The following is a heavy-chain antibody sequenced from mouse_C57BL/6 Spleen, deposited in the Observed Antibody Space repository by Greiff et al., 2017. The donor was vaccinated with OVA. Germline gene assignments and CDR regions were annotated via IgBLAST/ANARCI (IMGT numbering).Heavy chain of an antibody. CDR2: ISDGGSYT. CDR1: GFTFSSYA. Sequence: EVKLVESGGGLVKPGGSLKLSCAASGFTFSSYAMSWVRQTPEKRLEWVATISDGGSYTYYPDNAEGRFPISRDNAKNNLYLQMSHLKSEDTAMYYCARNWVAYYSNYGAGYVDYWGQGTTLTVSS. CDR3: ARNWVAYYSNYGAGYVDY. D-gene: IGHD2-5*01. V-gene: IGHV5-4*03. J-gene: IGHJ2*01.